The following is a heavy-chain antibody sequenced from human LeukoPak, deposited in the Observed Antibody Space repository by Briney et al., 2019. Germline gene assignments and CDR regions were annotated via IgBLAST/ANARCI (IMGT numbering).Heavy chain of an antibody. J-gene: IGHJ4*02. D-gene: IGHD3-22*01. CDR2: INPNSGGT. V-gene: IGHV1-2*02. CDR1: GYTFTGYY. CDR3: ARHNYYDSSGYEY. Sequence: GASVKVSCKASGYTFTGYYMHWVRQAPGQGLEWMGWINPNSGGTNYAQKFQGRVTMTRDTSISTAYMELSRLRSDDTAVYYCARHNYYDSSGYEYWGQGTLATVSS.